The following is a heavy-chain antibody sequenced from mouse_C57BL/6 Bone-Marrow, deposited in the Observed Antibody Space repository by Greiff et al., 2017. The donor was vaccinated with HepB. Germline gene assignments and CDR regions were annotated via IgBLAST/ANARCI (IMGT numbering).Heavy chain of an antibody. J-gene: IGHJ3*01. Sequence: VQLQQPGAELVKPGASVKLSCKASGYTFTSYWMHWVKQRPGPGLEWIGRIDPNSGGTKYNEKFKSKATLTVDKPSSTAYMQLSSLTSEDSAVYYCAREPRQLRLAWFAYWGQGTLVTVSA. CDR1: GYTFTSYW. CDR3: AREPRQLRLAWFAY. D-gene: IGHD3-2*02. CDR2: IDPNSGGT. V-gene: IGHV1-72*01.